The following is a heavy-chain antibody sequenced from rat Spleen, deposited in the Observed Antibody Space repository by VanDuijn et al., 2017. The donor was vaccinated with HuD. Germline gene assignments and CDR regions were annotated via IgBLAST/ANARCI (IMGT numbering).Heavy chain of an antibody. V-gene: IGHV5-7*01. CDR3: ARHGYSSYGWFAY. Sequence: EVQLVESGGGLVQPGRSLKLSCAASGFTFSDYTMAWVRQAPKQGLEWVATISYDGSSTYYRDSVKGRFTISRDNSKSTLYLQMDSLRSEDTATYYCARHGYSSYGWFAYWGQGTLVTVSS. CDR2: ISYDGSST. CDR1: GFTFSDYT. D-gene: IGHD1-2*01. J-gene: IGHJ3*01.